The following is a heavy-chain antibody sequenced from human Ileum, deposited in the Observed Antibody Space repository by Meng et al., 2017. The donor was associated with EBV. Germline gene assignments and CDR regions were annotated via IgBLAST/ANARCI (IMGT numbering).Heavy chain of an antibody. Sequence: QGQLQQPGPGLVKPSGTLSLPCAVSGGSMSSTNWWSGVRQPPGKGLEWIGEIYHSGSTNYNPSLKSRVSISVDKSKNQFSLKLSSVTAADTAVYYCARADKVRFDYWGQGTLVTVSS. CDR1: GGSMSSTNW. J-gene: IGHJ4*02. CDR3: ARADKVRFDY. V-gene: IGHV4-4*02. CDR2: IYHSGST.